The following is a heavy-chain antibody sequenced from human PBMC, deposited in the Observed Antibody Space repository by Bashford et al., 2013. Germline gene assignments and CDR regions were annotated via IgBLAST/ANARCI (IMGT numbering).Heavy chain of an antibody. CDR3: ARDQREEIKQTDFDY. CDR2: ISGSGGST. D-gene: IGHD1-14*01. Sequence: GSLRLSCAASGFTFSSYAMSWVRQAPGKGLEWVSAISGSGGSTYYADSVKGRFTISRDNSKNTLYLQMNSLRAEDTAVYYCARDQREEIKQTDFDYWGQGTLVTVSS. V-gene: IGHV3-23*01. J-gene: IGHJ4*02. CDR1: GFTFSSYA.